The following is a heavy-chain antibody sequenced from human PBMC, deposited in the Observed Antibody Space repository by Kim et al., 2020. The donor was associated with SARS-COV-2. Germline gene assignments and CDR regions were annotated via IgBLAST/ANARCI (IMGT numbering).Heavy chain of an antibody. V-gene: IGHV2-70*01. CDR1: GFSLSTSGMC. Sequence: SGPTLVNPTQTLTLTCTFSGFSLSTSGMCVSWIRQPPGKALEWLALIDWDDDKYYSTSLKTRLTISKDTSKNQVVLTMTNMDPVDTATYYCAYAANSSGWYYFDYWAREPWSPSPQ. D-gene: IGHD6-19*01. CDR3: AYAANSSGWYYFDY. CDR2: IDWDDDK. J-gene: IGHJ4*02.